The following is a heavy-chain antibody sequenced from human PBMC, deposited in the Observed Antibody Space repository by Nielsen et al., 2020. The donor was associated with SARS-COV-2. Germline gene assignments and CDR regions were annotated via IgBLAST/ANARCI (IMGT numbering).Heavy chain of an antibody. CDR1: GFTFSSYG. CDR3: TTDRGTNCGGDCYEGD. V-gene: IGHV3-15*01. J-gene: IGHJ4*02. CDR2: IKSRGGTT. D-gene: IGHD2-21*02. Sequence: GESLKISCAASGFTFSSYGMHWVRQAPGKGLEWVGRIKSRGGTTDYGAPVKGRFIISRDDSKNTLYLEMNSLTTDDTAVYYCTTDRGTNCGGDCYEGDWGQGTLVTVSS.